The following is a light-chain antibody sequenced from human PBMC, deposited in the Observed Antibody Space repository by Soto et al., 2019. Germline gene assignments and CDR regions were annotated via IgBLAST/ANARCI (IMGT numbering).Light chain of an antibody. J-gene: IGKJ1*01. CDR1: QSISSY. V-gene: IGKV1-5*01. CDR3: QQYNSYSQWT. Sequence: DIQMTQSPSSPSASVGDRVTITCRASQSISSYLNWYQQKPGKAPNLLIHTASTLQSGVPSRFSGSGSGTEFTLTISSLQPDDFATYYCQQYNSYSQWTFGQGTKVDIK. CDR2: TAS.